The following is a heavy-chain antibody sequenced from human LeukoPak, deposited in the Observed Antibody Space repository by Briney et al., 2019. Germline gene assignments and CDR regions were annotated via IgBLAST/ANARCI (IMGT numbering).Heavy chain of an antibody. V-gene: IGHV3-30*02. Sequence: GGSLRLSCAASGFTFSSYGIHWVRQAPGEGLDWVAFIRNDGSDKYYGDSVKGRFTISRDNSKNTVYLQMNSLRSEDTSVYFCAKVATETAMVTGGFDYWGQGTLVTVSS. J-gene: IGHJ4*02. CDR1: GFTFSSYG. CDR2: IRNDGSDK. D-gene: IGHD5-18*01. CDR3: AKVATETAMVTGGFDY.